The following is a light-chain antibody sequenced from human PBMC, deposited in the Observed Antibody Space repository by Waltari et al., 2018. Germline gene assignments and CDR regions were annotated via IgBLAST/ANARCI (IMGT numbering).Light chain of an antibody. CDR3: QQYNNWPPT. V-gene: IGKV3-15*01. CDR2: GAS. Sequence: EIVMTQSPATLSVSPGERATLSCRASQSVSSNLAWYQQKPGQAPRLLIYGASTRATGIPARFSGSGSGTEFTLTISSLQSEDFAVYYCQQYNNWPPTFGQGTRLERK. J-gene: IGKJ5*01. CDR1: QSVSSN.